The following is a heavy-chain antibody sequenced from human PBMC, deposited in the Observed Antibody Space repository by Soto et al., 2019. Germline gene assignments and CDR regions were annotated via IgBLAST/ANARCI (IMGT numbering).Heavy chain of an antibody. V-gene: IGHV4-31*03. J-gene: IGHJ3*02. CDR3: ARDRSTSCYANLFPGKRCGRAFDI. CDR2: IYYSGST. CDR1: GGSISSDGYY. D-gene: IGHD2-2*01. Sequence: PSETLSLTCTVSGGSISSDGYYWSWIRQHPGKGLEWIGYIYYSGSTYYNPSLKSRVTISVDTSKNQFSLKLSSVTAADTAVYYCARDRSTSCYANLFPGKRCGRAFDIWGQGTMVTVSS.